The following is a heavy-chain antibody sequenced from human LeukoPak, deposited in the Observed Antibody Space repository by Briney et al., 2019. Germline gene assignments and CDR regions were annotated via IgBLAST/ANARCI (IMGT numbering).Heavy chain of an antibody. V-gene: IGHV3-23*01. CDR1: GFTFSSYA. CDR2: ISDSYGST. J-gene: IGHJ4*02. D-gene: IGHD6-19*01. CDR3: ARGTSVSSGWEDFDY. Sequence: GGSLRLSCAASGFTFSSYAMSWVRQAPGKGLEWVSAISDSYGSTYYIDSVKGRFTISRDNAKNSLYLQMNSLRAEDTAVYYCARGTSVSSGWEDFDYWGQGTLVTVSS.